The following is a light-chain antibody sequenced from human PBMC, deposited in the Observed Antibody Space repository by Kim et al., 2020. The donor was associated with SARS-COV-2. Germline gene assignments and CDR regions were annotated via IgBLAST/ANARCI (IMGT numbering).Light chain of an antibody. J-gene: IGLJ3*02. CDR3: QAWASGIRV. CDR2: VNSDGSH. V-gene: IGLV4-69*01. Sequence: QLVLTQSPSASASLGASVKLTCTLSSGHSTYAIAWHQQQPEKGPRYLMNVNSDGSHNKGDGIPDRYSGSSSGAERYLTISSLQAEDEADYYCQAWASGIRVFGGGTKLTVL. CDR1: SGHSTYA.